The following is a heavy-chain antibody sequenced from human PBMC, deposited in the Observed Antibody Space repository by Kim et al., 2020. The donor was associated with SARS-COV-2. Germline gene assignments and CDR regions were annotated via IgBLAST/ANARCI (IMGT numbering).Heavy chain of an antibody. CDR1: GFTFSSYS. V-gene: IGHV3-21*01. Sequence: GGSLRLSCAASGFTFSSYSMNWVRQAPGKGLEWVSSISSSGSTYYADSVKGRFTISRDNAKNSLYLQMNSLRAEDTAVYYCARDGGLTIFGLVTADYGMDVWGQGTTVTVSS. CDR2: ISSSGST. D-gene: IGHD3-3*01. J-gene: IGHJ6*02. CDR3: ARDGGLTIFGLVTADYGMDV.